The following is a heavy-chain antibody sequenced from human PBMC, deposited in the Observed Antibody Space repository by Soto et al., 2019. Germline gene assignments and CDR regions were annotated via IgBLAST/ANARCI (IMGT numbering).Heavy chain of an antibody. CDR3: ATSLWFGTQVEL. CDR2: ISRSGTT. CDR1: GGYFNDNY. Sequence: QVQLQQWGAGLLKPSETLSLSCAVYGGYFNDNYYTWFRQPPGKGLEWIGEISRSGTTKYIPSLKSRDSISFDTSKTQVSLKVTSVTAEDTAVYYCATSLWFGTQVELWGQGALVTVSS. V-gene: IGHV4-34*01. J-gene: IGHJ5*02. D-gene: IGHD3-10*01.